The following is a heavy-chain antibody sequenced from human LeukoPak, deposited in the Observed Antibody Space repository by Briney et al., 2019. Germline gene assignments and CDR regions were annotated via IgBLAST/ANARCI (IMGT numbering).Heavy chain of an antibody. CDR1: GGSISSSSYY. Sequence: PSETLSLTCTVSGGSISSSSYYWGWIRQPPGKGLEWIGSIYCSGSTYYNPSLKSRVTISVDTSKNQFSLKLSSVTAADTAVYYCARGFSKRYNWNDVYYYYYMDVWGKGTTVTVSS. D-gene: IGHD1-20*01. CDR2: IYCSGST. J-gene: IGHJ6*03. CDR3: ARGFSKRYNWNDVYYYYYMDV. V-gene: IGHV4-39*07.